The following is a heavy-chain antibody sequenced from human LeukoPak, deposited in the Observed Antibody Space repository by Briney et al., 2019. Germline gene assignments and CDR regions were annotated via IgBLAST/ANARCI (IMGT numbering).Heavy chain of an antibody. J-gene: IGHJ6*02. CDR2: IYSGGST. V-gene: IGHV3-53*01. CDR1: GFTFTSYS. CDR3: ARLAGGYYYYYGMDV. D-gene: IGHD3-3*02. Sequence: PGGSLRLSCAASGFTFTSYSMNWVRQAPGKGLEWVSVIYSGGSTYYADSVKGRFTISRDNSKNTLYLQMNSLRAEDTAVYYCARLAGGYYYYYGMDVWGQGTTVTVSS.